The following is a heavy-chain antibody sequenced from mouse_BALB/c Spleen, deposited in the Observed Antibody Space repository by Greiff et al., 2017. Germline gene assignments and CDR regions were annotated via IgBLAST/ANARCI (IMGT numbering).Heavy chain of an antibody. V-gene: IGHV2-6-4*01. D-gene: IGHD2-1*01. CDR1: GFSLSRYS. J-gene: IGHJ4*01. Sequence: VMLVESGPGLVAPSQSLSITCTVSGFSLSRYSVHWVRQPPGKGLEWLGMIWGGGSTDYNSALKSRLSISKDNSKSQVFLKMNSLQTDDTAMYYCARNSLYYGKGGYAMDYWGQGTSVTVSS. CDR3: ARNSLYYGKGGYAMDY. CDR2: IWGGGST.